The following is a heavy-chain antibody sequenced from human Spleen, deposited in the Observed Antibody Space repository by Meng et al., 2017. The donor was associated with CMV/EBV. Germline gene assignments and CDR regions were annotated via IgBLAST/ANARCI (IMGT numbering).Heavy chain of an antibody. J-gene: IGHJ4*02. D-gene: IGHD1-14*01. CDR3: VSPEINGLSKHFDH. CDR2: ISGAGGST. V-gene: IGHV3-23*01. CDR1: GFTFSSYA. Sequence: LSLTCAASGFTFSSYAMSWDRQAPGRGLEWVSAISGAGGSTYYADPVKGRFTISRDNDKNMLYLQMNSLRAEDTAMYYCVSPEINGLSKHFDHWGQGTLVTVS.